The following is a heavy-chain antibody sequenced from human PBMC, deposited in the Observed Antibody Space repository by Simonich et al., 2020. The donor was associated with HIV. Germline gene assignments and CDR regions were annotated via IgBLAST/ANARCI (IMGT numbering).Heavy chain of an antibody. CDR3: ARLTAGGLGEYFQH. D-gene: IGHD6-13*01. CDR2: INHRGSN. V-gene: IGHV4-34*01. CDR1: GGSFSGYN. Sequence: QVQLKQWGAGLLKPSETMSIPCAVYGGSFSGYNWSWIRQHPGKGLGWMWEINHRGSNNYNPSLKRLVTISVDTSKNQFSLKLSSVTAADTAVYYCARLTAGGLGEYFQHWGQGTLVTVSS. J-gene: IGHJ1*01.